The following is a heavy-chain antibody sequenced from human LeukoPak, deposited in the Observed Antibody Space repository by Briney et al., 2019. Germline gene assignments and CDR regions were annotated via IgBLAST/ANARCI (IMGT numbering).Heavy chain of an antibody. CDR2: INAGNGNT. V-gene: IGHV1-3*01. D-gene: IGHD3-22*01. J-gene: IGHJ4*02. CDR3: ARAQDYYDSSGYPDY. Sequence: GASVKVSCKASGYTFTSYAMHWVRQAPGQRLEWMGSINAGNGNTKYSQKFQGRVTITSDTSASTAYMELSSLRSEDTAVYYCARAQDYYDSSGYPDYWGQGTLVTVSS. CDR1: GYTFTSYA.